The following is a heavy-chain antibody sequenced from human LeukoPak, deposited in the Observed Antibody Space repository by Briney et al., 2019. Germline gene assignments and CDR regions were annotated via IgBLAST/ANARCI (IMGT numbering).Heavy chain of an antibody. CDR2: IYYSGST. D-gene: IGHD4-11*01. CDR3: ARDKGQYGIDY. J-gene: IGHJ4*02. CDR1: GGSISSYY. Sequence: SETLSLTCTVSGGSISSYYWNWIRQPPGKGLEWIAYIYYSGSTNYNPSLKSRVTISVDTSKNQFSLKLSSVTAADTAVYYCARDKGQYGIDYWGQGTLVTVSS. V-gene: IGHV4-59*01.